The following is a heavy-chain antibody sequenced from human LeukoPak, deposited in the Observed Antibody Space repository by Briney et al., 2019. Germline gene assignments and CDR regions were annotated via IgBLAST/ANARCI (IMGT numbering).Heavy chain of an antibody. Sequence: ASVKVSCKASGYTFTSYAMNWVRQAPGQGLEWMGWINTNTGNPTYAQGFTGRFVFSLDTSVSTAYLQISSLKAEDTAVYYCARTIAVAGTKRLDYWGQGTLVTVSS. D-gene: IGHD6-19*01. CDR2: INTNTGNP. V-gene: IGHV7-4-1*02. CDR3: ARTIAVAGTKRLDY. J-gene: IGHJ4*02. CDR1: GYTFTSYA.